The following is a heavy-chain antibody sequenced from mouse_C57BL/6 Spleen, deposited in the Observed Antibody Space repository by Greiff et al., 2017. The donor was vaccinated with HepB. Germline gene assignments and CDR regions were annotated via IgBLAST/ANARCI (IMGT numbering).Heavy chain of an antibody. V-gene: IGHV5-17*01. CDR2: ISTSSGTI. D-gene: IGHD1-1*01. Sequence: EVKLMESGGGLVKPGGSLKLSCAASGFTFSDYGMHWVRQAPGKGLEWIAYISTSSGTIYYADTVKGRFTITGDNAKNTLFLQITSLRSEDSALYYCARGRVSGDVWGKGTTVTVS. J-gene: IGHJ1*03. CDR1: GFTFSDYG. CDR3: ARGRVSGDV.